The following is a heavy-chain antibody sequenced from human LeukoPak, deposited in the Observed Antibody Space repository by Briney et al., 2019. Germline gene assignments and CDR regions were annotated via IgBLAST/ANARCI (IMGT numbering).Heavy chain of an antibody. CDR2: IVSNGGTT. J-gene: IGHJ4*02. Sequence: GGSLRLSCSASGFSFSSYAIHWVRQAPGKGLEYVSLIVSNGGTTHYADSVKGRFTISRDDSKNTLYLQMNSLRAEDTAVYYCVKDLGRYRNNCFDYWGQGTLVTVSS. D-gene: IGHD1-26*01. V-gene: IGHV3-64*04. CDR1: GFSFSSYA. CDR3: VKDLGRYRNNCFDY.